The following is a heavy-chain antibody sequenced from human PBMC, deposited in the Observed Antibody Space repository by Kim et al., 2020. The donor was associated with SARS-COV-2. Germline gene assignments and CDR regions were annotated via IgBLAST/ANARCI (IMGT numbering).Heavy chain of an antibody. Sequence: GESLKISCKGSGYSFTSYWIGWVRQMPGKGLEWMGIIYPGDSDTRYSPSFQGQVTISADKSISTAYLQWSSLKASDTAMYYCARSFPDCSGGSCYSSFDAFDIWGQGTMVTVSS. V-gene: IGHV5-51*01. CDR3: ARSFPDCSGGSCYSSFDAFDI. CDR2: IYPGDSDT. CDR1: GYSFTSYW. D-gene: IGHD2-15*01. J-gene: IGHJ3*02.